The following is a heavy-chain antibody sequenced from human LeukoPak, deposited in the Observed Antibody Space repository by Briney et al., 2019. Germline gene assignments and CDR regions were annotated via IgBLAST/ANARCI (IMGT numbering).Heavy chain of an antibody. CDR1: GYTFTSYG. J-gene: IGHJ3*02. D-gene: IGHD6-13*01. V-gene: IGHV1-18*01. CDR3: ARVGYSSSWYRVLGAFDI. Sequence: ASVKVSCKASGYTFTSYGVSWVRQAPGQGLEWMGWISAYNGNTNYAQKLQGRVTMTTDTSTSTAYMELRSLRSDDTAVYYCARVGYSSSWYRVLGAFDIWGQGTMVTVSS. CDR2: ISAYNGNT.